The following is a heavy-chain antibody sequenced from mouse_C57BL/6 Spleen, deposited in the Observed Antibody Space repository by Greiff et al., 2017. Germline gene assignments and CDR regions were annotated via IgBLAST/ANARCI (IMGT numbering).Heavy chain of an antibody. J-gene: IGHJ4*01. Sequence: QVTLKESGPGILQSSQTLSLTCSFSGFSLSTSGMGVSWIRQPSGKGLEWLAHIYWDDDKRYNPSLKSRLTISKDTSRTQVFLKITSVDTADTATNYCARINYGSSYGYAMDYWGQGTSVTVSS. CDR2: IYWDDDK. V-gene: IGHV8-12*01. CDR1: GFSLSTSGMG. CDR3: ARINYGSSYGYAMDY. D-gene: IGHD1-1*01.